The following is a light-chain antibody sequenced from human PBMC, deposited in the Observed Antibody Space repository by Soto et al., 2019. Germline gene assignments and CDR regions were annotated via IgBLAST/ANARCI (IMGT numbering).Light chain of an antibody. CDR3: QQYHNWPPWT. V-gene: IGKV3-15*01. J-gene: IGKJ1*01. Sequence: EILMTQSPATLSVSPGERATLSCWASQSVKTYLAWYQKKPGQAPRLLIYGASTRAAGIPGRFSGGGSGTEFTLTISSLQSEASAFYYCQQYHNWPPWTFGQGTKVVIK. CDR1: QSVKTY. CDR2: GAS.